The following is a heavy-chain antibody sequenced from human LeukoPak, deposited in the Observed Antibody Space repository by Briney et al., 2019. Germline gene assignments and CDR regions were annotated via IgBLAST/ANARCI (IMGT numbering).Heavy chain of an antibody. D-gene: IGHD3-3*01. Sequence: GASVKVSCKASGYTFTRYYLHWVRQAPGQGLEWMAWINPYSGATNYAQIFQGRLTLTRDTSFSTVYMELSGLRSDDTAVYYCARDVYHSGCYLSNYYYGMDVWGQGTTVTVSS. V-gene: IGHV1-2*02. CDR2: INPYSGAT. J-gene: IGHJ6*02. CDR1: GYTFTRYY. CDR3: ARDVYHSGCYLSNYYYGMDV.